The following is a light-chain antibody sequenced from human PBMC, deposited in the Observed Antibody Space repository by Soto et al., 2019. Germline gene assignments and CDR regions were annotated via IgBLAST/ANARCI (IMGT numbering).Light chain of an antibody. CDR2: DVS. J-gene: IGKJ2*01. Sequence: EIVLTQSPATLSLSPGDTATLSCRASQSVSSYLAWYQQKPGQAPRLLISDVSNRATGIPARFSGSGSGTDFTLTIGSLEPEDFAVYYCQQRSNWPRTFGQGTKVEIK. CDR1: QSVSSY. CDR3: QQRSNWPRT. V-gene: IGKV3-11*01.